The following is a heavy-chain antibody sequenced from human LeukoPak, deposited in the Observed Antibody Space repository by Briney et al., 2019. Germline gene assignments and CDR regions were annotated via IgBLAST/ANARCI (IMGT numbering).Heavy chain of an antibody. CDR3: ARLEAGIVAVPARQPRPPPPRYCDY. Sequence: SETLSLTCTVSGGSISSYYWSWIRQPAGKGLEWIGRIYTSGSTNYNPSLKSRVTMSVDTPKNQFFLNLNAVTAADTAVYFCARLEAGIVAVPARQPRPPPPRYCDYWGQGILVTVSS. D-gene: IGHD2-2*01. J-gene: IGHJ4*02. V-gene: IGHV4-4*07. CDR2: IYTSGST. CDR1: GGSISSYY.